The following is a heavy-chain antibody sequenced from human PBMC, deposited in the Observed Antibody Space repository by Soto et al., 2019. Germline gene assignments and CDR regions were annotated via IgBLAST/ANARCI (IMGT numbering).Heavy chain of an antibody. V-gene: IGHV4-39*01. CDR3: VFYFQAEDGIRDVRSVSAFLLNRSSDL. J-gene: IGHJ2*01. D-gene: IGHD3-10*02. Sequence: GKGMECIGKIYYDGNTYYNPSLKSRVTISVDTSKNQFSLKLSSVTAADTAVYYFVFYFQAEDGIRDVRSVSAFLLNRSSDL. CDR2: IYYDGNT.